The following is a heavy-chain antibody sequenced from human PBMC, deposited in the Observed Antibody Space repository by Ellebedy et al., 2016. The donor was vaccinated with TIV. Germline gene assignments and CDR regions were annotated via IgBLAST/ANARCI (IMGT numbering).Heavy chain of an antibody. CDR3: ARSSGDYDSSGYYPNWYFDL. CDR2: IYSGGST. D-gene: IGHD3-22*01. CDR1: GFTVSSNY. J-gene: IGHJ2*01. V-gene: IGHV3-66*01. Sequence: GGSLRLSCAASGFTVSSNYMSWVRQAPGKGLEWVSVIYSGGSTYYADSVKGRFTISRANSKNTLYLQMNSLRAEDTAVYYCARSSGDYDSSGYYPNWYFDLWGRGTLVTVSS.